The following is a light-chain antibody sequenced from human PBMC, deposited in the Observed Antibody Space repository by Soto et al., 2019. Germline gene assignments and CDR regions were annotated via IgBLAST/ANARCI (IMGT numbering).Light chain of an antibody. V-gene: IGKV3-11*01. J-gene: IGKJ1*01. CDR3: QQRSNWPPVWT. CDR1: QSVSSY. CDR2: DAS. Sequence: EIVLTQSPATLSLSPGERAPLSCRARQSVSSYLAWYQQKPGQAPRLLIYDASNRATGIPARFSGSGSGTDFTLTISSLEPEDFAVYYCQQRSNWPPVWTFGQGTKVDIK.